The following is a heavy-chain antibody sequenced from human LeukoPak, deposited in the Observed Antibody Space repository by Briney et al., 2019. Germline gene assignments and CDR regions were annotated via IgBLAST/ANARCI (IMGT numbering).Heavy chain of an antibody. CDR3: ARSLREYYYDGSGSTDYYYYYGMDV. J-gene: IGHJ6*02. CDR1: GYTFTSYA. CDR2: INTNTGNP. V-gene: IGHV7-4-1*02. D-gene: IGHD3-22*01. Sequence: ASVKVSCKASGYTFTSYAMNWVRQAPGQGLEWMGWINTNTGNPTYAQGFTGRFVFSLDTSVSTAYLQISSLKAEDTAVYYCARSLREYYYDGSGSTDYYYYYGMDVWGQGTTVTVSS.